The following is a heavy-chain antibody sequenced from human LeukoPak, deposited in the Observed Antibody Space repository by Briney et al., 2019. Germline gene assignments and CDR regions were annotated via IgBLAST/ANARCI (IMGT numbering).Heavy chain of an antibody. CDR2: IHHSGIT. Sequence: SGTLSLTCDVSGGSISGSNWWSWVRQPPVKGLEWIGEIHHSGITNYKASLRSRVTLSVDKSANQFSLKLNSVTVTDTAVYYCARAATYYDISTYGHLDVWGQGTMVTVSS. D-gene: IGHD3-22*01. CDR1: GGSISGSNW. V-gene: IGHV4-4*02. CDR3: ARAATYYDISTYGHLDV. J-gene: IGHJ6*02.